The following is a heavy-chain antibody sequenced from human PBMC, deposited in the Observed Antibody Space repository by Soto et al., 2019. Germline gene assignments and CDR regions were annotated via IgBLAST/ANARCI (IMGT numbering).Heavy chain of an antibody. CDR1: GGSISSSNW. V-gene: IGHV4-4*02. Sequence: SETLSLTCAVSGGSISSSNWWSWVRQPPGKGLEWIGEINHSGSTNYNPSLKSRVTISVDTSKNQFSLKLSSVTAADTAVYYCARKTSYWGQGTLVTVSS. CDR3: ARKTSY. J-gene: IGHJ4*02. D-gene: IGHD1-1*01. CDR2: INHSGST.